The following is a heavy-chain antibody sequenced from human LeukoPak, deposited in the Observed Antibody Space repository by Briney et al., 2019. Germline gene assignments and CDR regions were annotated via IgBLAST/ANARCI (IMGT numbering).Heavy chain of an antibody. Sequence: SETLSLTCTVSGGSISSSSYYWGWIRQPPGKGLEWIVSIYYSGSTYYNPSLKSRFTISVDTSKNQFSLKLSSVTAADTAVYYCARSYYDILTGYSNWFDPWGQGTLVTVSS. V-gene: IGHV4-39*01. CDR3: ARSYYDILTGYSNWFDP. J-gene: IGHJ5*02. D-gene: IGHD3-9*01. CDR1: GGSISSSSYY. CDR2: IYYSGST.